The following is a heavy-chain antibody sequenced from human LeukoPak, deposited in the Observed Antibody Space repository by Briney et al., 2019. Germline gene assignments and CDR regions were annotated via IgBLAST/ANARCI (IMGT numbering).Heavy chain of an antibody. D-gene: IGHD1-1*01. CDR2: INPNSGGT. CDR3: AREVKTGTTGDWFDP. V-gene: IGHV1-2*04. Sequence: ASVKVSCKASGHTFTGYYMHWVRQAPGHGLEWMGWINPNSGGTNYAQKFQGWGTMTRDTSISTAYMEMSRLRADDTAVYYCAREVKTGTTGDWFDPWGQGTLVTVSS. CDR1: GHTFTGYY. J-gene: IGHJ5*02.